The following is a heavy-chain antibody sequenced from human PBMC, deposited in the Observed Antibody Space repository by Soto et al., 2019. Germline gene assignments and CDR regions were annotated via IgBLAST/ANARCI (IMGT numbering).Heavy chain of an antibody. J-gene: IGHJ4*02. V-gene: IGHV1-2*02. CDR1: GYTFTAYY. CDR2: INPNSGGT. CDR3: ARSLIAVTGPYDY. Sequence: GASVKVSCKASGYTFTAYYIHWVRQAPGQGLEWMGWINPNSGGTNYAQKFQGRVTLTRDTSISTAYMELSRLRSDDTAVYYCARSLIAVTGPYDYWRQGTLVTVSS. D-gene: IGHD6-19*01.